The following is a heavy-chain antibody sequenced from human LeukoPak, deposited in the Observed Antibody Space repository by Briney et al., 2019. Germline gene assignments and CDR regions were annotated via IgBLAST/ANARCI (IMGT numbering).Heavy chain of an antibody. J-gene: IGHJ4*02. CDR1: GFTVSTNS. Sequence: GGSLRLSCTVSGFTVSTNSMSWVRQAPGKGLEWVSAISGSGGSTYYADSVKGRFTISRDNSKNTLYLQMNSLRAEDTAVYYCAKRGGMYPAHYFDYWGQGTLVTVSS. D-gene: IGHD3-16*01. V-gene: IGHV3-23*01. CDR3: AKRGGMYPAHYFDY. CDR2: ISGSGGST.